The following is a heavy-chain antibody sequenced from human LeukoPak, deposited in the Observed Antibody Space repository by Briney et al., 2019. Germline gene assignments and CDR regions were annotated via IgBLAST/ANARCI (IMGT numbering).Heavy chain of an antibody. V-gene: IGHV4-39*01. J-gene: IGHJ4*02. Sequence: PSETLSLTCTVSGASISRSDYFWGWIRQPPGKGLEWIGSIYYSGSTYYSPSLKGRVTISIDTSKNQFSLKLSSVTAADTAVYYCARLRGIILGALLHYYFDYWGQGTLVSVSS. CDR2: IYYSGST. D-gene: IGHD1-26*01. CDR3: ARLRGIILGALLHYYFDY. CDR1: GASISRSDYF.